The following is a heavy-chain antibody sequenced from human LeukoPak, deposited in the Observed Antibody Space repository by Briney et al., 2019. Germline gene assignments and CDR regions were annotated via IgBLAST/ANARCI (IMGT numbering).Heavy chain of an antibody. Sequence: PSETLSLTCTVSGDSISSSYWNWIRQTPGKGLEWIGYVSASGNTNYNPSLKSRIIISVDMSKNQFSLKLSSVTAADTAVYYCARLIPGTTGLRKNYFDYWGQGTLVTVSS. D-gene: IGHD1-20*01. CDR1: GDSISSSY. V-gene: IGHV4-4*09. CDR2: VSASGNT. CDR3: ARLIPGTTGLRKNYFDY. J-gene: IGHJ4*02.